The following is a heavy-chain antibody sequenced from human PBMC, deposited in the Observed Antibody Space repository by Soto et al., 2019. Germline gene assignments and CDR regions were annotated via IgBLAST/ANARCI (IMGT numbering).Heavy chain of an antibody. D-gene: IGHD3-16*01. Sequence: EVLLVESGGCLVQPGGSLRLSCTASGFTFSSYEMNWVRQAPGKGLEWISHISTSGRTIFDAGSVKGRFTISRDNTRNTLFLQMDSLRPEDTAVYYCARQPAHVYEASPKWFDPWGQGTLVIVSS. CDR1: GFTFSSYE. CDR2: ISTSGRTI. J-gene: IGHJ5*02. V-gene: IGHV3-48*03. CDR3: ARQPAHVYEASPKWFDP.